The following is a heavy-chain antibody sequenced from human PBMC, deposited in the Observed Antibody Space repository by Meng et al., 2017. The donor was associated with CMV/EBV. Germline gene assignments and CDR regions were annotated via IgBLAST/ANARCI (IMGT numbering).Heavy chain of an antibody. D-gene: IGHD2/OR15-2a*01. Sequence: ASVKVSCEASGYTFTSYDINWVRQATGQGLEWMGWMNPNSGNTGYAQKFQGRVTMTRNTSISTAYMELSSLRSEDTAVYYCARVSGGAYGMDVWGQGTTVTVSS. CDR3: ARVSGGAYGMDV. V-gene: IGHV1-8*01. CDR2: MNPNSGNT. J-gene: IGHJ6*02. CDR1: GYTFTSYD.